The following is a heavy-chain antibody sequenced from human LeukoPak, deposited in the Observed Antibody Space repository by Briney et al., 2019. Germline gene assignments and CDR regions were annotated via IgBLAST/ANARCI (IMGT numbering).Heavy chain of an antibody. D-gene: IGHD6-6*01. Sequence: GSLGLSCAASGFTFSNHAMSWVRRAPGKGLEWVSVIGDSGGSTYYADSVKGRFTISRDNSKNTLYLQMNSLRADDTAVYHCAKGGASSPYTYIDVWGKGTTVIVSS. CDR3: AKGGASSPYTYIDV. CDR2: IGDSGGST. V-gene: IGHV3-23*01. CDR1: GFTFSNHA. J-gene: IGHJ6*04.